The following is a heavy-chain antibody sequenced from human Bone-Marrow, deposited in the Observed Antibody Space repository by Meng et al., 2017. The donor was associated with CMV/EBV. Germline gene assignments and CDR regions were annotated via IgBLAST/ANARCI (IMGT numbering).Heavy chain of an antibody. Sequence: GESLKISCAASGFTFSNAWMSWVRQAPGKGLEWVGRIKSKTDGGTTDYAAPVKGRFTISRDESKNTLYLHMNRMKTEGAAVYYCNTVRSLLWFGELPDNWGQGTLVTVSS. CDR1: GFTFSNAW. CDR2: IKSKTDGGTT. J-gene: IGHJ4*02. V-gene: IGHV3-15*01. CDR3: NTVRSLLWFGELPDN. D-gene: IGHD3-10*01.